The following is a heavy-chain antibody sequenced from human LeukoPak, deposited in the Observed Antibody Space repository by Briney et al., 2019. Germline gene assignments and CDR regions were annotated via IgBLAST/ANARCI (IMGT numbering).Heavy chain of an antibody. CDR2: IDTGGTYI. CDR1: GFIFSTYS. D-gene: IGHD1/OR15-1a*01. V-gene: IGHV3-21*01. J-gene: IGHJ3*01. Sequence: GGSLRLSCAASGFIFSTYSMNWVRQAPGKGLEWASSIDTGGTYIYYAASVKGRFTIFRDNAKNSLYLQLNSLRGEDTAVYYCASWNKKYWEHYDGFDVWGQGTMVTVSS. CDR3: ASWNKKYWEHYDGFDV.